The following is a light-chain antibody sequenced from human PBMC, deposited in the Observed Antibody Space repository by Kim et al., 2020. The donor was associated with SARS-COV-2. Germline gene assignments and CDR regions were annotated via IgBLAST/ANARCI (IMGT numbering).Light chain of an antibody. CDR2: QNR. CDR1: KLGNKY. J-gene: IGLJ2*01. CDR3: QAWDNSIYVV. Sequence: VPPGQTVSITCSGDKLGNKYACWYQQKAGQSPVLVIYQNRKRPSGIPERFSGSNSGSTATLTISGTQAVDEADYYCQAWDNSIYVVFGGGTQLTVL. V-gene: IGLV3-1*01.